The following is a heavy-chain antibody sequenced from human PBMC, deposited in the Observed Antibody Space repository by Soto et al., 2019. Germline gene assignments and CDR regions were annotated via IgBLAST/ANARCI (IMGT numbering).Heavy chain of an antibody. J-gene: IGHJ6*02. CDR2: ISSSGSTI. Sequence: EVQLVESGGGLVQPGGSLRLSCAASGFTFSSYEMNWVRQAPGKGLEWVSYISSSGSTIYYADSVKGRFTISRDNAKNSLYLQMHSLRAEDTAVYYCARSGYCSGGSCYYYGMDVWGQGTTVTVSS. V-gene: IGHV3-48*03. D-gene: IGHD2-15*01. CDR3: ARSGYCSGGSCYYYGMDV. CDR1: GFTFSSYE.